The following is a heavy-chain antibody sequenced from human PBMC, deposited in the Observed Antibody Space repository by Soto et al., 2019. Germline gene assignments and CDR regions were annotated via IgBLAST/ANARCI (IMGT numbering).Heavy chain of an antibody. CDR2: ISYDGSNK. Sequence: PGGSLRLSCAASGFTFSSYAMHWVRQAPGKGLEWVAVISYDGSNKYYADSVKGRFTISRDNSKNTLYLQMNSLRAEDTAVYYCANVRSSGWYRFDYWGQGTLVTVSS. V-gene: IGHV3-30-3*01. J-gene: IGHJ4*02. CDR1: GFTFSSYA. CDR3: ANVRSSGWYRFDY. D-gene: IGHD6-19*01.